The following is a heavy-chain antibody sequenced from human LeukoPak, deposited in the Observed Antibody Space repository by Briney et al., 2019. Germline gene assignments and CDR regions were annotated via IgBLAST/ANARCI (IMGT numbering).Heavy chain of an antibody. CDR2: ISSSSSTI. CDR1: GFTFSNVW. J-gene: IGHJ3*02. CDR3: ARIRGTTTRDAFDI. D-gene: IGHD1-14*01. V-gene: IGHV3-48*01. Sequence: PGGSLRLSCAASGFTFSNVWMNWVRQAPGKGLEWVSYISSSSSTIYYADSVKGRFTISRDNAKNSLYLQMNSLRAEDTAVYYCARIRGTTTRDAFDIWGQGTMVTVSS.